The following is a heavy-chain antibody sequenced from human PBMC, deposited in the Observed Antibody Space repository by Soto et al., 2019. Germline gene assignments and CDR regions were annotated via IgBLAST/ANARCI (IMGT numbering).Heavy chain of an antibody. Sequence: QVQLVESGGGVVQPGRSLRLSCAASGFTFSSYGMHWVRQAPGKGLEWVAVIWYDGSNKYYADSVKGRFTISRDNSKNTLYLQMNSLRAEDTAVYYCARHYSAMVRGVIGYCGQGTLVTVSS. CDR3: ARHYSAMVRGVIGY. CDR1: GFTFSSYG. D-gene: IGHD3-10*01. CDR2: IWYDGSNK. V-gene: IGHV3-33*01. J-gene: IGHJ4*02.